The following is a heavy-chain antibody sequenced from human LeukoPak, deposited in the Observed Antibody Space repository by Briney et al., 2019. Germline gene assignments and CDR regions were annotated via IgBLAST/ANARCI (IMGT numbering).Heavy chain of an antibody. CDR2: IYPGDSDT. Sequence: GESLKISSKGSGYSFTSYWIGWVRQMPGKGLEWMGIIYPGDSDTRYSPSFQGQVTISADKSISTAYLQWSSLKASDTGMYYCARPRGDYGGRIDYWGQGTLVTVSS. V-gene: IGHV5-51*01. CDR1: GYSFTSYW. J-gene: IGHJ4*02. CDR3: ARPRGDYGGRIDY. D-gene: IGHD4-17*01.